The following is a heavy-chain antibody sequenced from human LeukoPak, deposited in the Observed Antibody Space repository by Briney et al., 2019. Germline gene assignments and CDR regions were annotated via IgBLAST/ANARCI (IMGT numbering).Heavy chain of an antibody. D-gene: IGHD2-15*01. CDR2: IIPIVGTA. CDR3: ARVVVAAKVDYYYYIDV. CDR1: RGTFSSYA. V-gene: IGHV1-69*05. Sequence: SVKVSCKASRGTFSSYAISCVRQAPGQGLVWMGGIIPIVGTANYAQTLQGRVTITTAESTSTAYMELSSLRSEDTAVYYCARVVVAAKVDYYYYIDVWGKGNTVTVSS. J-gene: IGHJ6*03.